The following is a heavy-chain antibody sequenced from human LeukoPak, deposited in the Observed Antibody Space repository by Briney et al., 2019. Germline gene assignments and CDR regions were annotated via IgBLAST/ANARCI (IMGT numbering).Heavy chain of an antibody. D-gene: IGHD1-26*01. CDR1: GYTFTGYH. J-gene: IGHJ4*02. V-gene: IGHV1-2*02. CDR2: VNPNNSDT. Sequence: GASVKVSCKASGYTFTGYHMHWVRQAPGQGLEWVGWVNPNNSDTKYAQKFQGRVTMTRDTSISTAYMEVNSLRSDDTAVYYCARRETNTQWGFDYWGQGTLVTVSS. CDR3: ARRETNTQWGFDY.